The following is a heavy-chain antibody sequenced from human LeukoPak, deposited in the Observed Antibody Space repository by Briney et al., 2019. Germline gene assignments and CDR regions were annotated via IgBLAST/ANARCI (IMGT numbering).Heavy chain of an antibody. Sequence: PETLPLTCTVSGGSISSSSYYWGWIRQPPGKGLEWIGSIYYSGSTYYNPSLKSRVTISVDTSKNQFSLKLSSVTAADTAVYYCARVRYSSSWYFRHFLHFDYWGQGTLVTVSS. CDR1: GGSISSSSYY. D-gene: IGHD6-13*01. CDR2: IYYSGST. V-gene: IGHV4-39*07. CDR3: ARVRYSSSWYFRHFLHFDY. J-gene: IGHJ4*02.